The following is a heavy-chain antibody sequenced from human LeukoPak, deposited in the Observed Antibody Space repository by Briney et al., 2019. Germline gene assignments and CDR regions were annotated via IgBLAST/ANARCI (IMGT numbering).Heavy chain of an antibody. Sequence: GGSLRLSCAASGFTFGSYWMSWVRQAPGKGLEWVANIKQDGSEKYYVDSVKGRFTISRDNAKNSLYLQMNSLRAEDTAVYYCARAKDYVWGSYRVYFDYWGQGTLVTVSS. D-gene: IGHD3-16*02. CDR1: GFTFGSYW. CDR3: ARAKDYVWGSYRVYFDY. V-gene: IGHV3-7*01. CDR2: IKQDGSEK. J-gene: IGHJ4*02.